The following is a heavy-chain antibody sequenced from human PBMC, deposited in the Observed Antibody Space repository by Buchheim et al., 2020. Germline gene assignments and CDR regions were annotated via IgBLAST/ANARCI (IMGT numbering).Heavy chain of an antibody. J-gene: IGHJ4*02. CDR3: AKDWNDFDY. CDR2: TTASGSGT. V-gene: IGHV3-23*01. D-gene: IGHD1-1*01. CDR1: GFTFSTYG. Sequence: EVQLLESGGGLVQPGGSLRLSCAASGFTFSTYGMSWVCQAPGKGLEWVSATTASGSGTYYADSVGGRFTISSDHSKNTLYRQMISLRADDTAVYYCAKDWNDFDYWGQGTL.